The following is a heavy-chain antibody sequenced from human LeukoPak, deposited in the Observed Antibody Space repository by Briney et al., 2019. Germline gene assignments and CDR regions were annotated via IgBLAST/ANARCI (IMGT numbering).Heavy chain of an antibody. CDR1: GGSISSYY. V-gene: IGHV4-4*07. J-gene: IGHJ6*03. CDR3: ARDVGYCSSTSCRYYYYYYMDV. Sequence: PSETLSLTCTVPGGSISSYYWSWIRQPAGKGLEWIGRIYTSGSTNYNPSLKSRVTMSVDTSKNQFSLKLSSVTAADTAVYYCARDVGYCSSTSCRYYYYYYMDVWGKGTTVTVSS. CDR2: IYTSGST. D-gene: IGHD2-2*01.